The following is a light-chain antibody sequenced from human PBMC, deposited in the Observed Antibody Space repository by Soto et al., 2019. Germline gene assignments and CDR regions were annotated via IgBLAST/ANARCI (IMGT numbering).Light chain of an antibody. CDR2: GAS. J-gene: IGKJ2*01. Sequence: EIVLTQSPGTLSLSPGERATLSCRASQSVDSSSLAWYQQKLGQAPRLLVFGASSRATGIPDRFSGSGSGTDVTITNSRLEPEYLAVYFCHQYGNSPPYIFGMGTRLEIK. V-gene: IGKV3-20*01. CDR3: HQYGNSPPYI. CDR1: QSVDSSS.